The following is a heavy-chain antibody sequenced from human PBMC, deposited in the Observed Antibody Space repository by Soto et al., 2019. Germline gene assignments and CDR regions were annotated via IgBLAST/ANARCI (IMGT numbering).Heavy chain of an antibody. CDR3: ASNXNWNYYXGMDV. J-gene: IGHJ6*02. V-gene: IGHV5-10-1*01. Sequence: PGESLKIYCKGSGYSFTSYWISWVRQMPGKGLEWMGRIDPSDSYTKYSPSFQGHVTISADKSISTAYLQWSSLKASDTAMYYCASNXNWNYYXGMDVWGQGTTVTVSS. D-gene: IGHD1-1*01. CDR2: IDPSDSYT. CDR1: GYSFTSYW.